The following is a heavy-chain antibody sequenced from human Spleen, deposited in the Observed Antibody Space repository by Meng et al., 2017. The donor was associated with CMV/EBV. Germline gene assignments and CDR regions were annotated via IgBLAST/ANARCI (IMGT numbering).Heavy chain of an antibody. D-gene: IGHD3-10*01. CDR2: ISAGGYST. CDR3: AKGRDSGSPDCYFDY. Sequence: GESLKISCAASGFTFRNYVLSWVRQAPGKGLEWVSAISAGGYSTYYVDSVKGRFTISRDNSKTTLYLQMNSLRAEDTAVYYCAKGRDSGSPDCYFDYWGQGTLVTVSS. CDR1: GFTFRNYV. J-gene: IGHJ4*02. V-gene: IGHV3-23*01.